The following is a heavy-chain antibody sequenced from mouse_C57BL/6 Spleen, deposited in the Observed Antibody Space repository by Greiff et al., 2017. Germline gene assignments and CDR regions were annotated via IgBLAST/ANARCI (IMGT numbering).Heavy chain of an antibody. CDR3: AREKDRAFDY. V-gene: IGHV1-80*01. J-gene: IGHJ2*01. D-gene: IGHD3-2*01. Sequence: QVQLQQSGAELVKPGASVKISCKASGYAFSSYWMIWVKQRPGKGLEWIGQIYPGDGDTNYNGKFKGKATLTADKSSSTAYMQLSSLTSEDSAVYFCAREKDRAFDYWGQGTTRTVSS. CDR1: GYAFSSYW. CDR2: IYPGDGDT.